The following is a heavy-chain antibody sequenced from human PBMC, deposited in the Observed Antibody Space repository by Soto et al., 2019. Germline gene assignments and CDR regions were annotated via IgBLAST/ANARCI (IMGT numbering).Heavy chain of an antibody. CDR2: MSWQSGSI. CDR3: ATSGGLLWFGEPLRN. CDR1: GFTLDEYA. V-gene: IGHV3-9*01. Sequence: EVQLVESGGGLVQPGRSLRLSCAGSGFTLDEYAMHWVRQPPGKGLEWVSGMSWQSGSIDYAASVKGRFTISRDNAKNALYLQMNSLRDEDTALYYCATSGGLLWFGEPLRNWGQGTLVTVSS. J-gene: IGHJ4*02. D-gene: IGHD3-10*01.